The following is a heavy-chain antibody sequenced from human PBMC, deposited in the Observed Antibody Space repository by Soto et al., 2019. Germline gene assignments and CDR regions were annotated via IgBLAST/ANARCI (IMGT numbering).Heavy chain of an antibody. Sequence: SETLSLTCTVSGGSISSGGYYWSWIRQHPGKGLEWIGYIYYSGSTYYNPSLKSRVTILVDTSMNQFSPKLSSVTAADTAVYYCARDQVRTAYGMDVWGQGTTVTVSS. J-gene: IGHJ6*02. V-gene: IGHV4-31*03. CDR1: GGSISSGGYY. CDR3: ARDQVRTAYGMDV. D-gene: IGHD2-21*01. CDR2: IYYSGST.